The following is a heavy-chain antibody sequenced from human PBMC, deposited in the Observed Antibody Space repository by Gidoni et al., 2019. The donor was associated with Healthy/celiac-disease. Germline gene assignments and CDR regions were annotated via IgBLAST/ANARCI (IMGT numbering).Heavy chain of an antibody. V-gene: IGHV4-59*01. CDR2: IYYSGST. CDR3: ARAGDSSGYYYWYFDL. CDR1: GGSISRYY. J-gene: IGHJ2*01. D-gene: IGHD3-22*01. Sequence: QVQLQESGPGLVKPSETLSLTCTVSGGSISRYYWSWIRQPPGKGLEWIGYIYYSGSTNYNPSLKSRVTISVDTSKNQFSLKLSSVTAADTAVYYCARAGDSSGYYYWYFDLWGRGTLVTVSS.